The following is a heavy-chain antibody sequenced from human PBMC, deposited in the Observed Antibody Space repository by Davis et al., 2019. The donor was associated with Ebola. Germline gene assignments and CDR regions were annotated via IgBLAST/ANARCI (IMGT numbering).Heavy chain of an antibody. CDR1: GGSIISSSSY. V-gene: IGHV4-39*07. CDR2: IYYSGIT. CDR3: ARGSSRYSYGYNWFDP. Sequence: SETLSLTCTVSGGSIISSSSYWGWIRQPPRKGLEWIGSIYYSGITNYNPSLKSRVTISVDTSKNQFSLKLSSVTAADTAVYYCARGSSRYSYGYNWFDPWGQGTLVTVSS. J-gene: IGHJ5*02. D-gene: IGHD5-18*01.